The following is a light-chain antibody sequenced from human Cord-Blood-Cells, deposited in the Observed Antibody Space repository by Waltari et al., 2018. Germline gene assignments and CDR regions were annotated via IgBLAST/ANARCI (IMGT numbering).Light chain of an antibody. Sequence: IQMTQSPSSLSASVGDRLPITCRASQSISSYLNWYQQKPGKAPKLLIYAASSLQSGVPSRFSGSGSGTDFTLTISSLQPEDFVTYYCQQSYSTPRTFGQGTKVEIK. J-gene: IGKJ1*01. CDR1: QSISSY. V-gene: IGKV1-39*01. CDR3: QQSYSTPRT. CDR2: AAS.